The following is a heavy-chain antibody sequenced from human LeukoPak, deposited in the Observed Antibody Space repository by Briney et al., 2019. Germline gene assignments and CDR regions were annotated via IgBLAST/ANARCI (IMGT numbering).Heavy chain of an antibody. CDR3: ARWGRYCSSTSCQFSGFDP. D-gene: IGHD2-2*01. J-gene: IGHJ5*02. V-gene: IGHV1-18*01. CDR2: ISAYNGNT. Sequence: ASVKVSCKASGYTFTSYGISWVRQAPGQGLEWMGCISAYNGNTNYAQELQGQVTMTTDTSTSKAYTELRSLRPDDTAVYYCARWGRYCSSTSCQFSGFDPWGQGTLVTVSS. CDR1: GYTFTSYG.